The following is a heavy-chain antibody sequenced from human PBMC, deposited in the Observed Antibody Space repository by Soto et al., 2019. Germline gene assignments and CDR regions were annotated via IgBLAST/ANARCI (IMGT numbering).Heavy chain of an antibody. J-gene: IGHJ6*03. Sequence: QVQLQQSGPGLVKPSQTLSLTCDISGDSVSSNSAAWNWIRQTPSRGLEWLGRTYYRAKWYINSAVSVKSRITVTPDTSKNQFSLQLNSVTTEDTAVYYCARGSWDDVTGHYYMDVWGKGTTVTVSS. V-gene: IGHV6-1*01. CDR3: ARGSWDDVTGHYYMDV. CDR1: GDSVSSNSAA. CDR2: TYYRAKWYI. D-gene: IGHD1-1*01.